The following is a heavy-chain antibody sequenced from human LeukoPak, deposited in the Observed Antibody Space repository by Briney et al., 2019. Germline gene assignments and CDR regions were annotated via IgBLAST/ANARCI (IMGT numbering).Heavy chain of an antibody. CDR1: GGSISSYY. CDR2: IYYSGST. V-gene: IGHV4-59*01. J-gene: IGHJ2*01. Sequence: SETLSLTCTVSGGSISSYYWSWIRQPPGEGLEWIGYIYYSGSTNYNPSLKSRVTISVDTSKNQFSLKLSSVTAADTAVYYCARKGDYYDSSGYSWYFDLWGRGTLVTVSS. CDR3: ARKGDYYDSSGYSWYFDL. D-gene: IGHD3-22*01.